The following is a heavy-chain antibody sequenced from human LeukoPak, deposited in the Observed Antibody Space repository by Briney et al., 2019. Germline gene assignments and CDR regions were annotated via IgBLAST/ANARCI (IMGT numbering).Heavy chain of an antibody. Sequence: GGSLRLSCVASGFPFSSYWMSWVRQAPGKGLEWVANIKQDGSEKYYVDSVKGRFTISRDNAKNSLYLQTNSLRAEDTAVYYCAREVVVVVAASNWFDPWGQGTLVTVSS. J-gene: IGHJ5*02. V-gene: IGHV3-7*01. D-gene: IGHD2-15*01. CDR3: AREVVVVVAASNWFDP. CDR2: IKQDGSEK. CDR1: GFPFSSYW.